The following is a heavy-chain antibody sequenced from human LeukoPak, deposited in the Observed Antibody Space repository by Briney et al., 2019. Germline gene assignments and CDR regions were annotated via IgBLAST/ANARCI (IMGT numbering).Heavy chain of an antibody. CDR3: AREAYASGSFRTDYYYMDV. D-gene: IGHD3-10*01. V-gene: IGHV1-2*02. CDR2: ISPTSGGT. CDR1: GYTFTGYY. J-gene: IGHJ6*03. Sequence: ASVKVSCKASGYTFTGYYMHWVRQAPGQGLEWMGWISPTSGGTNYAQTFQGRVTITRDTSISTAYMELSRLRSDDTAVYYCAREAYASGSFRTDYYYMDVWGKGTTVTISS.